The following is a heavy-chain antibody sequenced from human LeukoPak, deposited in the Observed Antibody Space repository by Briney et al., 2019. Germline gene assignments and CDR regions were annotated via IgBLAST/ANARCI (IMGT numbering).Heavy chain of an antibody. J-gene: IGHJ4*02. V-gene: IGHV3-30*18. D-gene: IGHD3-22*01. Sequence: GGSLRLSCAASGFTFSSYGMHWVRQAPGKGLEWVAVISYDGSNKYYADSVKGRFTISRDNSKNTLYLQMNSLRAEDTAVYYCAKSLSSGYYYLDSYFDYWGQGTLVTVSS. CDR2: ISYDGSNK. CDR3: AKSLSSGYYYLDSYFDY. CDR1: GFTFSSYG.